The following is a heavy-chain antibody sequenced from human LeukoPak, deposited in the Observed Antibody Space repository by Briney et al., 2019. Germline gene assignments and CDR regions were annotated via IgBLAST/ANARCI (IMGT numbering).Heavy chain of an antibody. V-gene: IGHV3-21*01. CDR1: GFIFSSYS. Sequence: PGGSLRLSCAASGFIFSSYSMNWVRQAPGKGLEWVSSISSSSSYIYYADSVKGRFTISRDNAKNSLYLQMNSLRAEDTAVYYCARDSNYYDSSGYYSYLDYWGQGTLVTVSS. J-gene: IGHJ4*02. D-gene: IGHD3-22*01. CDR3: ARDSNYYDSSGYYSYLDY. CDR2: ISSSSSYI.